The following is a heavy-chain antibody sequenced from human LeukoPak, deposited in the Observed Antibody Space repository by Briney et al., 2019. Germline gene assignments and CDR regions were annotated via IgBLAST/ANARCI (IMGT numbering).Heavy chain of an antibody. CDR1: GFTFSSYE. CDR2: ISSSGSTI. Sequence: GGSLRLSCAASGFTFSSYEMNWVRQAPGKGLEWVSYISSSGSTIYYADSVKGRFTISRDNAKNSLYLQMNSLRAEDTAAYYCARDKDGGFDPWGQGTLVTVSS. D-gene: IGHD5-24*01. CDR3: ARDKDGGFDP. J-gene: IGHJ5*02. V-gene: IGHV3-48*03.